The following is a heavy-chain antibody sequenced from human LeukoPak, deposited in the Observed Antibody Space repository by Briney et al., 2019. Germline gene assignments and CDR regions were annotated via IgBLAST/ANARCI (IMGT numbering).Heavy chain of an antibody. D-gene: IGHD3-16*02. CDR1: GYTFTGYY. V-gene: IGHV1-2*02. J-gene: IGHJ6*03. CDR3: ARGIGTFGGVIVIPYYYMDV. Sequence: ASVKVSCKASGYTFTGYYMHWVRQAPGQGLEWMGWINPNSGGTNYAQKFQGRVTITADKSTSTAYMELSSLRSEDTAVYYCARGIGTFGGVIVIPYYYMDVWGKGTTVTVSS. CDR2: INPNSGGT.